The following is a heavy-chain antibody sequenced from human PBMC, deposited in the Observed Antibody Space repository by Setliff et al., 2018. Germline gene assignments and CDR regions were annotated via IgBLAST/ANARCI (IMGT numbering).Heavy chain of an antibody. CDR1: GDSFSDYY. CDR2: VNHRGDT. J-gene: IGHJ6*02. Sequence: SETLSLTCAVYGDSFSDYYWSWLRQPPGKGLEWIEEVNHRGDTNYSPSLRGRVTMTVDAARKQLSLKISSMTAADAGVYYCARGPDLTAVGATYFYGMDVWGQGATVTVSS. CDR3: ARGPDLTAVGATYFYGMDV. V-gene: IGHV4-34*01. D-gene: IGHD6-19*01.